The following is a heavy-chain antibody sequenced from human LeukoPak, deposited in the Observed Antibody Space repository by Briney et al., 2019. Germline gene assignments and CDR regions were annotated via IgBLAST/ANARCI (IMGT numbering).Heavy chain of an antibody. CDR1: GFTFRNYW. CDR2: IKQEGREK. D-gene: IGHD1-26*01. Sequence: GGSLRLSCAASGFTFRNYWMSWVRQAPGKGREWVATIKQEGREKYYGDSVKGRFTISRDNAQSSLFMQMNSLRDEDAAVYFCASMWEGGYWGQGTLVTVSS. V-gene: IGHV3-7*01. J-gene: IGHJ4*02. CDR3: ASMWEGGY.